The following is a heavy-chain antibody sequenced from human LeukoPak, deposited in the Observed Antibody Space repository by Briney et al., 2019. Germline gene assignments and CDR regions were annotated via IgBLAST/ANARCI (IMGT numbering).Heavy chain of an antibody. CDR3: AKGSGTAEDY. CDR1: GFTFSSYW. Sequence: GGSLRLSCAASGFTFSSYWMHWVRQAPGKGLVWVSRIQTDGSSTNYADSVKGRFTISRDDAKNTLYLQMNNLRAEDTAVYYCAKGSGTAEDYWGQGILVTVSS. V-gene: IGHV3-74*01. CDR2: IQTDGSST. D-gene: IGHD6-25*01. J-gene: IGHJ4*02.